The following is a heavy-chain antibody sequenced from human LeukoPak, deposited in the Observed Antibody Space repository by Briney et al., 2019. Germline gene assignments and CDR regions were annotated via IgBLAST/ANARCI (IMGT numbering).Heavy chain of an antibody. CDR2: SSTSIGNT. CDR3: ARGREEAHSTSCYAVGQCWLDP. CDR1: ASGFTIYG. D-gene: IGHD2-2*01. J-gene: IGHJ5*02. V-gene: IGHV1-18*01. Sequence: GAWGTVSFSSSASGFTIYGISMEWLRPAPGLGLKGWSSTSIGNTNYAQKLQGRVTMTTETSTSTAYLELRSLRSDDTAVYYCARGREEAHSTSCYAVGQCWLDPWGQGTLVTGSS.